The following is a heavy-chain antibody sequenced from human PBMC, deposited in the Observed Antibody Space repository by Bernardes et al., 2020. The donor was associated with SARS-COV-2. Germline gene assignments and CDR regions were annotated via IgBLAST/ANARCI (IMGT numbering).Heavy chain of an antibody. J-gene: IGHJ4*02. V-gene: IGHV3-43*01. CDR3: AKGKLYTVTPGFDY. D-gene: IGHD4-17*01. CDR2: ISWDGVIT. Sequence: APGKCLEWVSLISWDGVITYYADSVKGRFTISRDNSKNSLYLQMNSLRTEDTALYYCAKGKLYTVTPGFDYWGQVTRVTV.